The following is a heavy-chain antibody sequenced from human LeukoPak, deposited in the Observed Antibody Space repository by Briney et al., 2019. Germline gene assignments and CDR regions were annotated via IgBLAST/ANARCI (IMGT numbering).Heavy chain of an antibody. CDR2: ISTSGST. J-gene: IGHJ6*03. D-gene: IGHD5-18*01. V-gene: IGHV4-61*02. CDR3: ARGAHGYSYGPPGYYYYYYMDV. Sequence: SETLSLTCTVSGGSINSGTYYWTWIRQPAGKGLEWIGRISTSGSTNYKPSLKSRVTISVDAPKNQFSLKLSSVTAADTAVYYCARGAHGYSYGPPGYYYYYYMDVWGKGTTVTVSS. CDR1: GGSINSGTYY.